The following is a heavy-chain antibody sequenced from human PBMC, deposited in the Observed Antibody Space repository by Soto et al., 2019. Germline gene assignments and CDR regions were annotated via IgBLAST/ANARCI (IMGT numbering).Heavy chain of an antibody. CDR3: ARDRGFWGNYDILTGPYYYYMDV. J-gene: IGHJ6*03. Sequence: PGGSLRLSCAASGFTVSSNYMSWVRQAPGKGLEWVSVIYSGGSTYYADSVKGRFTISRHNSKNTLYLQMNSLRAEDTAVYYCARDRGFWGNYDILTGPYYYYMDVWGKGTTVTVSS. V-gene: IGHV3-53*04. D-gene: IGHD3-9*01. CDR2: IYSGGST. CDR1: GFTVSSNY.